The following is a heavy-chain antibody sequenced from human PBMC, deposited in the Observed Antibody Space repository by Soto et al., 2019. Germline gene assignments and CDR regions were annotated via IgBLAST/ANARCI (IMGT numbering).Heavy chain of an antibody. D-gene: IGHD5-12*01. Sequence: QVQLVQSGAEVKKPGSSVKVSCKASGGTFSSYAISWVRQAPGQGLEWMGGIIPIFGTANYAQKFQGRVTITADKSTSTAYMELSSLRSEDTAVYYCASLRIGGEMATINDWYFDLWGRGTLVTVSS. CDR1: GGTFSSYA. CDR3: ASLRIGGEMATINDWYFDL. V-gene: IGHV1-69*06. J-gene: IGHJ2*01. CDR2: IIPIFGTA.